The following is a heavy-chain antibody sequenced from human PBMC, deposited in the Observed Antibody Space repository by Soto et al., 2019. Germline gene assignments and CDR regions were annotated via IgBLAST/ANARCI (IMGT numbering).Heavy chain of an antibody. CDR3: ATSWEYSSSWGYFDY. J-gene: IGHJ4*02. D-gene: IGHD6-6*01. CDR1: GYTFTTYY. CDR2: INPSGGFT. Sequence: QVQLVQSGAEVKKPGASVKVSCKASGYTFTTYYMHWVRQAPGQGLEWMGIINPSGGFTSYAQKFQGRVTVTSDTSTSTVYMELSSLRSEDTAVYYCATSWEYSSSWGYFDYWGQGTLVTVSS. V-gene: IGHV1-46*01.